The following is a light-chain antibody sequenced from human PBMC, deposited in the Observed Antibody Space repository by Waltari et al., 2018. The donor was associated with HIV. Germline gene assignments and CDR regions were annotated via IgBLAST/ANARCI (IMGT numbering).Light chain of an antibody. CDR1: SSNIGRNY. J-gene: IGLJ3*02. CDR2: WNS. CDR3: ASWDDSLSGWV. Sequence: SVLTQPPSASRTPGQRVTISCSGRSSNIGRNYVYWYQYFPGATPKLLIYWNSQRPSGVPDRFSGSKSGTSASLAISGLRPEDETDYYCASWDDSLSGWVFGGGTKVTVL. V-gene: IGLV1-47*01.